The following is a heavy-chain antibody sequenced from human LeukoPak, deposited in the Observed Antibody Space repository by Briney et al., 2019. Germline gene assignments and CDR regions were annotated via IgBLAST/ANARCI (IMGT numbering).Heavy chain of an antibody. J-gene: IGHJ4*02. CDR1: GHSISSYY. Sequence: SETLSLTCTVSGHSISSYYWSWIRQPPGKGLEWVGYIYYSGSTNYNPSLKSRVTISVDTSKNQFSLKLSSVTAADTAVYYCARGDSSSWYKVDYFDYWGQGTLVTVSS. D-gene: IGHD6-13*01. CDR2: IYYSGST. V-gene: IGHV4-59*01. CDR3: ARGDSSSWYKVDYFDY.